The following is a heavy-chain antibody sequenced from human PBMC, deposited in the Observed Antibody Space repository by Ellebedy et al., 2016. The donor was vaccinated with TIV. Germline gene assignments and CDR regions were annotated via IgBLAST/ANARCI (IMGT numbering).Heavy chain of an antibody. Sequence: GESLKISXEASGFTFSSYNMNWVRQAPGKGLEWVSYISSSSRPIYSADSVKGRFTFSRDNAKNSLYVQMNSLRAEDTAVYYCARTDYGDYDNYFDYWGQGTLVTVSS. CDR3: ARTDYGDYDNYFDY. D-gene: IGHD4-17*01. CDR2: ISSSSRPI. J-gene: IGHJ4*02. V-gene: IGHV3-48*04. CDR1: GFTFSSYN.